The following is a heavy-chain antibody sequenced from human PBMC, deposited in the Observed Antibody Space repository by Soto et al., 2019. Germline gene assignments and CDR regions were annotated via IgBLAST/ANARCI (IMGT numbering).Heavy chain of an antibody. Sequence: EVQLEESGGGSVQLGESLRVSCVASGFTVRNQWMHWVRQVPGKGLVWVCRINGDGTRASYADFVKGRFTISRDTAQNLLFLQLNSLRVDDTGVYHCARGGAAGRGDAIDIWGPGTTVAVSS. D-gene: IGHD3-10*01. V-gene: IGHV3-74*01. CDR1: GFTVRNQW. CDR2: INGDGTRA. CDR3: ARGGAAGRGDAIDI. J-gene: IGHJ3*02.